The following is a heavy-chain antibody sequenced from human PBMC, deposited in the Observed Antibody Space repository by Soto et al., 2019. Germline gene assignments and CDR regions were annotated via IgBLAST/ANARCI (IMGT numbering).Heavy chain of an antibody. V-gene: IGHV2-70*04. D-gene: IGHD2-15*01. CDR2: IDWDDDK. CDR1: GFSLSTSGMR. J-gene: IGHJ4*02. Sequence: GPTLVNPTQTLTLTCTFSGFSLSTSGMRVSWIRQPPGKALEWLARIDWDDDKFYSTSLKTRLTISKYTSKNQVVLIMTNMDPVDTATYYCARTQYEYSSGGSCYDYWGQGTLVTVSS. CDR3: ARTQYEYSSGGSCYDY.